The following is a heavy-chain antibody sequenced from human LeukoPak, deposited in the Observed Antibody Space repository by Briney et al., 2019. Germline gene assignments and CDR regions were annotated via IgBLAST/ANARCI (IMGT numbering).Heavy chain of an antibody. CDR2: INSDGSIT. V-gene: IGHV3-74*01. Sequence: PGGSLRLSGAASGVTFRSYLMHWVRQAPGKGLVWVSRINSDGSITSDADSVKGRFTISRDNAKNTLFLQMNSLRVEDTAVYHCARSGWAGDAFDIWGRGTMVTVSS. D-gene: IGHD6-19*01. CDR3: ARSGWAGDAFDI. J-gene: IGHJ3*02. CDR1: GVTFRSYL.